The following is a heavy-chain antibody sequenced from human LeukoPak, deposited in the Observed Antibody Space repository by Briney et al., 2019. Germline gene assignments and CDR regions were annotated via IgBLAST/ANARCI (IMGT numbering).Heavy chain of an antibody. Sequence: GGSLGLSCVASGFTLSCCGMHWVRQAPGKGLEWVAFTRYDGGNEYYADSVKGRFTISRDNSKNTVYLQMNSLRVEDTAVYYCAKDYGVPAAHFDYWGQGTLVTVSS. D-gene: IGHD2-2*01. V-gene: IGHV3-30*02. CDR2: TRYDGGNE. CDR3: AKDYGVPAAHFDY. CDR1: GFTLSCCG. J-gene: IGHJ4*02.